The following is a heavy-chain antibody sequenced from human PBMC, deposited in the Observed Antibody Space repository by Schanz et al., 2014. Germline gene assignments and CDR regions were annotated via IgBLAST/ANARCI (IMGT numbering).Heavy chain of an antibody. CDR2: IYSSGSI. CDR3: ATWRSSESGGYGQFDY. D-gene: IGHD3-22*01. V-gene: IGHV4-4*07. CDR1: GASISFYY. J-gene: IGHJ4*02. Sequence: QVQLQESGPGLVKPSETLSLTCTVSGASISFYYWTWIRQPAGRGLEWIGRIYSSGSISYNPSLKSRVTMSIDPPDTRFSLKLSSVTAADTAVYYCATWRSSESGGYGQFDYWGQGTLVTVSS.